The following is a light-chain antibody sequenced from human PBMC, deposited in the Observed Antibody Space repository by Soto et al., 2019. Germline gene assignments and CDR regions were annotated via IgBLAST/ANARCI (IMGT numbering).Light chain of an antibody. J-gene: IGKJ1*01. CDR1: QTVSSN. CDR2: GAS. CDR3: KQYNNWPWT. Sequence: EIVMTQSPGTLSVSPGERATLSCRASQTVSSNLAWYQQKPGQAPRLLMYGASTGATGIPARFSGSGSGTEFTLTISSLQSEDFAVYYCKQYNNWPWTFGQGTKVDIK. V-gene: IGKV3-15*01.